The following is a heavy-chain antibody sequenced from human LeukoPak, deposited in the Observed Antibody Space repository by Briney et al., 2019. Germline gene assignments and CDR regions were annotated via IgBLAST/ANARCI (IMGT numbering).Heavy chain of an antibody. Sequence: GGSLRLSCAVSGLSFSTSWMDWVRQAPGKGLEWVASINPDESEKYSAGSVKGRFTISRDNAKNSLFLQMENLRVEHTAFYYCVRDLHYSRLDYWGQGMLVAVSS. CDR3: VRDLHYSRLDY. J-gene: IGHJ4*02. D-gene: IGHD4-11*01. CDR1: GLSFSTSW. CDR2: INPDESEK. V-gene: IGHV3-7*01.